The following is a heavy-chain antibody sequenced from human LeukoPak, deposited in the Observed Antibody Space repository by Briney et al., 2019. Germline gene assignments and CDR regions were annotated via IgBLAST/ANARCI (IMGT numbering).Heavy chain of an antibody. CDR3: ATVGSNYVRWFDP. Sequence: ASVKVSCKVSGYTLTELSMHWVRQAPGKGLEWMGGFDPEDSETIYAQKFQGRVTMTEDTSTDTAYMELSSLRSEDTAVYYCATVGSNYVRWFDPWGQGTLVTVSS. CDR2: FDPEDSET. J-gene: IGHJ5*02. V-gene: IGHV1-24*01. D-gene: IGHD4-11*01. CDR1: GYTLTELS.